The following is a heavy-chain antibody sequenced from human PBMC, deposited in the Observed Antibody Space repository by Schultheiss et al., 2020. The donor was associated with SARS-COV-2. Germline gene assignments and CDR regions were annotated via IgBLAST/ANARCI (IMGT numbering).Heavy chain of an antibody. Sequence: GSLRLSCAASGFSFSDYYMSWIRQAPGKGLEWVSFISDSGAYTSYADSVTGRFTISRDNAKNTLYLQMNSLRADDTAVYYCAKDLAGRDDYWGQGTQVTVSS. CDR2: ISDSGAYT. J-gene: IGHJ4*02. V-gene: IGHV3-11*06. CDR1: GFSFSDYY. D-gene: IGHD6-19*01. CDR3: AKDLAGRDDY.